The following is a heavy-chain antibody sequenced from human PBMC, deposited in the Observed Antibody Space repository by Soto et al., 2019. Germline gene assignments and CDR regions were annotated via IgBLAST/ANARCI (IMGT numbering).Heavy chain of an antibody. CDR2: IYYSGIT. V-gene: IGHV4-39*01. CDR3: ARHGSN. J-gene: IGHJ4*02. Sequence: SETLSLTCTVSGVPISNSSYYWGWIRRPPGKGLEWIGTIYYSGITYYNPSLKSRVTISVDTSKNQFSLKLTPVTAADTAVYYCARHGSNWGQGTLVTVSS. CDR1: GVPISNSSYY.